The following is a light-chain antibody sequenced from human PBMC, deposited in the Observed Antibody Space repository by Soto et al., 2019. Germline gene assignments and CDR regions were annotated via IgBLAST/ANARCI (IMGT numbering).Light chain of an antibody. V-gene: IGLV2-14*01. CDR1: SRDIGNYNY. Sequence: QSALTQPASVSGSPGQSITISCTGTSRDIGNYNYVSWYQHHPGKAPKLMIYEVTSRPSGVSDRFSGSKSGMTASLTISGTQPQEQAHYSSASYRSAKTLVVFGTGTKVTV. CDR3: ASYRSAKTLVV. J-gene: IGLJ1*01. CDR2: EVT.